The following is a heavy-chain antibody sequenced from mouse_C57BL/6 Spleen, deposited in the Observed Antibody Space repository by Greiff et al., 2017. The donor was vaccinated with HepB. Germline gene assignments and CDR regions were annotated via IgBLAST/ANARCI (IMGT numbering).Heavy chain of an antibody. Sequence: EVKLMESGAELVRPGASVKLSCTASGFNIKDYYMHWVKQRPEQGLEWIGRIDPEDGDTEYAPKFQGKATMTADTSSNTAYLQLSSLTSEDTAVYYCTTAGSTMVKVFAYWGQGTLVTVSA. CDR2: IDPEDGDT. CDR1: GFNIKDYY. CDR3: TTAGSTMVKVFAY. D-gene: IGHD2-2*01. V-gene: IGHV14-1*01. J-gene: IGHJ3*01.